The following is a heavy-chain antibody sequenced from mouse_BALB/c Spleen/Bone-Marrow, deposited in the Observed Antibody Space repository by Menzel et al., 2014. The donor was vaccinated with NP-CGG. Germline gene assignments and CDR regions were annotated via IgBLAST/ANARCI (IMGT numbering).Heavy chain of an antibody. CDR2: IHYSGTT. CDR1: GYSITSGYT. CDR3: AITTVVNAMDY. V-gene: IGHV3-1*02. Sequence: EVQRVESGPDLVKPSQSLSLTCTVTGYSITSGYTCHWIRQFPGNTLEWMGYIHYSGTTNYNPSLKSRISITRDTSKNQFFLQLNSVTTEDTATYYCAITTVVNAMDYWGQGTSVTVSS. D-gene: IGHD1-1*01. J-gene: IGHJ4*01.